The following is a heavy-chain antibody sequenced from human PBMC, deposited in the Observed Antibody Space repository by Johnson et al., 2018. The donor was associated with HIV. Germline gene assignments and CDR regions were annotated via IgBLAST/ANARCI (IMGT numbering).Heavy chain of an antibody. J-gene: IGHJ3*02. D-gene: IGHD5-24*01. V-gene: IGHV3-13*01. CDR2: IGTAGDT. CDR3: ARAIGDGYPGMKAFDI. Sequence: VQLVESGGGLVQPGGSLRLYCAASGFTFSSYDMHWVRQATGKGLEWVSAIGTAGDTYYPGSVKGRFTISRENAKNSLYLQMNSLRAGDTAVYYCARAIGDGYPGMKAFDIWGQGTMVTVSS. CDR1: GFTFSSYD.